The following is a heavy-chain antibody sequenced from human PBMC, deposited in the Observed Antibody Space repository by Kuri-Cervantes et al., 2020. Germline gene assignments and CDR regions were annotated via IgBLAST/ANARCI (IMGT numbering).Heavy chain of an antibody. CDR1: GFTFSSYA. V-gene: IGHV3-9*03. Sequence: GGSLRLSCAASGFTFSSYAMHWVRQAPGKGLEWVSGISWNSGSIGYADSVKGRFTISRDNAKNSLYLQMNSLRAEDMAVYYCAKDGLPGGFDYWGQGTLVTVSS. J-gene: IGHJ4*02. CDR3: AKDGLPGGFDY. D-gene: IGHD1-1*01. CDR2: ISWNSGSI.